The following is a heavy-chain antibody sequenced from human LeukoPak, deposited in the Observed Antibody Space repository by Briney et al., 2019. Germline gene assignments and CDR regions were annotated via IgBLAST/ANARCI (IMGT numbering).Heavy chain of an antibody. V-gene: IGHV3-15*01. CDR3: ARDLNY. Sequence: PGGSLRLSCAASGFTLSLVWLSWVRQAPGKGLEWVGRIKSKTDGETPDYAAPVKGRFTISRDDSKDSIFLQMNGLKTEDTAVYYCARDLNYWGQGTLVTVSS. CDR1: GFTLSLVW. CDR2: IKSKTDGETP. J-gene: IGHJ4*02.